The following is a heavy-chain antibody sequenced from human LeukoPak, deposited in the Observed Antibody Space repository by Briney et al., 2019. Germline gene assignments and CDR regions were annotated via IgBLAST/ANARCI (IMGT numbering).Heavy chain of an antibody. CDR3: ARGGRYYDSSGYYSIDY. CDR1: GGSISSGSYY. CDR2: IYTSGST. V-gene: IGHV4-61*02. Sequence: PSQTLSLTCTVSGGSISSGSYYWSWIRQPAGNGLEWIGRIYTSGSTNYNPSLKGRVTISVDTSKNQFSLQLSSVTAEDAAVYYCARGGRYYDSSGYYSIDYWGQGTLVTVSS. J-gene: IGHJ4*02. D-gene: IGHD3-22*01.